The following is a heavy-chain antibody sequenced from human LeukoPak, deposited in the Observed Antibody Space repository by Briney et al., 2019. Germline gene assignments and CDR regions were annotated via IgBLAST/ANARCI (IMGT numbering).Heavy chain of an antibody. J-gene: IGHJ4*02. CDR1: GFTFSSYT. V-gene: IGHV3-21*01. CDR3: AKETTVAGFYPYFDY. D-gene: IGHD6-19*01. CDR2: ISGSSYYI. Sequence: GGSLRLSCAASGFTFSSYTINWVRQAPGKGLEWVSSISGSSYYIYYADSVRGRFTISRDNAKNSVYLQMNSLRAEDTAVYYCAKETTVAGFYPYFDYWGQGTLVTVSS.